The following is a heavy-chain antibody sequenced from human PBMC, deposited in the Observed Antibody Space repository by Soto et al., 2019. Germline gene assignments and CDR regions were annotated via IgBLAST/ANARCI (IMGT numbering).Heavy chain of an antibody. D-gene: IGHD2-15*01. J-gene: IGHJ4*02. Sequence: SLRLSCAASGFTFSSYSMNWVRQAPGKGLEWVSYISSSSNTIYYADSVKGRFTVSRDNAKNSLYLQMSSLRAEDTAVYYCARDIRYCSGSSCYSFDYWGQGTLVTVSS. V-gene: IGHV3-48*01. CDR2: ISSSSNTI. CDR1: GFTFSSYS. CDR3: ARDIRYCSGSSCYSFDY.